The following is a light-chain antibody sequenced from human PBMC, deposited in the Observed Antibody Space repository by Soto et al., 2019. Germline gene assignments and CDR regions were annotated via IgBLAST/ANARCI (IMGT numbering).Light chain of an antibody. Sequence: QSVLTQPPSVSGAPGQRVTISCTGSSSNIGAGYDVHWYQQLPGTAPKVLIYGNNIRPSGVPDRYSGSKSATSASLAITGLQAEDEADYYCQSYDSSLSGHVVFGGGTKLTVL. V-gene: IGLV1-40*01. J-gene: IGLJ2*01. CDR3: QSYDSSLSGHVV. CDR2: GNN. CDR1: SSNIGAGYD.